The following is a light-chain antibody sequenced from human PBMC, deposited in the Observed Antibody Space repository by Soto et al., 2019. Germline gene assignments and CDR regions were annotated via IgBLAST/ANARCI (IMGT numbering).Light chain of an antibody. CDR3: QHYNNWPPWT. CDR2: RAS. CDR1: QSVSSN. J-gene: IGKJ1*01. Sequence: EIVMTQSPATLSVSPGERATLSCRTSQSVSSNLAWYQQKPGQPPRLLIYRASTRATGIPARFSGSGSGTEFTLTISSLQSEDFAVYYRQHYNNWPPWTFGQGTKVEIK. V-gene: IGKV3-15*01.